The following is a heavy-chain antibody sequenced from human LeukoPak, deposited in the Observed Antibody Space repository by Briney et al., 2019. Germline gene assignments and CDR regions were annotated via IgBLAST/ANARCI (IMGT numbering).Heavy chain of an antibody. CDR2: ISYDGSNK. Sequence: GGSLRLSCAASGFTFSSYGMHWVRQAPGKGLEWVAVISYDGSNKYYADSVKGRFTISRDNSKNTLYLQMNSLRAEDTAVYYCAKDEEYQLLPVLGDGGANAFDIWGQGTMVTVSS. CDR3: AKDEEYQLLPVLGDGGANAFDI. J-gene: IGHJ3*02. CDR1: GFTFSSYG. D-gene: IGHD2-2*01. V-gene: IGHV3-30*18.